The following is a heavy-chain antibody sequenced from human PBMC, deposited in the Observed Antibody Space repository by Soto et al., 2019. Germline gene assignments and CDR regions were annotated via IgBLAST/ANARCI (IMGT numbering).Heavy chain of an antibody. D-gene: IGHD2-2*01. CDR2: ISGSGGST. Sequence: GGSLRLSCAASGFTFITYAMSWVRQAPGKGLEWVSIISGSGGSTYYPDSVKGRFTISRDNSKNTLYLQMNSLRADDTAVYYCAKLPAAQSYFEFWGQGTLVSVAS. V-gene: IGHV3-23*01. CDR1: GFTFITYA. CDR3: AKLPAAQSYFEF. J-gene: IGHJ4*02.